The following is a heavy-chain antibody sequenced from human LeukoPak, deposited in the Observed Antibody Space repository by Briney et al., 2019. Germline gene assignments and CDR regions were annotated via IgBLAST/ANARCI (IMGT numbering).Heavy chain of an antibody. Sequence: PGGSLRLSCAASGFTFSSYAMSWVRQAPGKGLEWVSAISGSGGSTYYADSVQGRFTLSRDNSKNTLYLQMNSLRAEDTAVYYCAKFSGYYYDSSNYLPAWGQGTLVTVSS. D-gene: IGHD3-22*01. CDR3: AKFSGYYYDSSNYLPA. V-gene: IGHV3-23*01. J-gene: IGHJ4*02. CDR2: ISGSGGST. CDR1: GFTFSSYA.